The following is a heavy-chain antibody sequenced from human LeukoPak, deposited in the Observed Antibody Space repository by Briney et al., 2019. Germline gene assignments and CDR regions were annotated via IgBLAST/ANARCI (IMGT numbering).Heavy chain of an antibody. V-gene: IGHV3-74*01. CDR1: GFTFSSYW. J-gene: IGHJ4*02. D-gene: IGHD4-11*01. CDR3: AREHDYSNHFDY. CDR2: INSDGSST. Sequence: PGGSLRLSCAASGFTFSSYWMHCVRHAPGKGLVWVSRINSDGSSTSYADSVKGRFTISRDNAKNTLYLQMNSLRAEDTAVYYCAREHDYSNHFDYWGQGTLVTVSS.